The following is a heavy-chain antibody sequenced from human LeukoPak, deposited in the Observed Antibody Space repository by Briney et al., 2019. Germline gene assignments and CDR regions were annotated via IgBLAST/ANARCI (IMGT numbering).Heavy chain of an antibody. D-gene: IGHD1-26*01. Sequence: ASVKVSCKSSGYTFNSYGLSWVRQAPGQGLEWMGWINPYNDNANYAQKLQGRVTMTTDTSTGTAYMELRSLRSDDTAVYYCARSGRGTYYYFDYWGQGTLVTVSS. CDR3: ARSGRGTYYYFDY. CDR2: INPYNDNA. V-gene: IGHV1-18*01. J-gene: IGHJ4*02. CDR1: GYTFNSYG.